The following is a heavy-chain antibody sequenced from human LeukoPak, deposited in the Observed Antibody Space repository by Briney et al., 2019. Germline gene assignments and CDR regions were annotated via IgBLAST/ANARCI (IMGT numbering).Heavy chain of an antibody. V-gene: IGHV3-53*01. CDR2: IYSGGST. CDR3: ARVSGYYHLLFDY. Sequence: PGGSLRLSCAASGFTVSSNYMSWVRQAPGKGLEWVSVIYSGGSTYYADSVEGRFTISRDNSKNTLYLQMNSLRAEDTAVYYCARVSGYYHLLFDYWGQGTLVTVSS. J-gene: IGHJ4*02. CDR1: GFTVSSNY. D-gene: IGHD3-22*01.